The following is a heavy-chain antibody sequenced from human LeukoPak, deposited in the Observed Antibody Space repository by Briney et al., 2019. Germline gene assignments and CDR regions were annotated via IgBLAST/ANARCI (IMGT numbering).Heavy chain of an antibody. D-gene: IGHD1-26*01. V-gene: IGHV3-74*01. J-gene: IGHJ4*02. CDR1: GFTFSSYW. CDR3: ARGGTSYSGKLDY. CDR2: IKSDGSIT. Sequence: QTGGSLRLSCAASGFTFSSYWTHWVRQAPGKGLVWVSRIKSDGSITTYADSVKGRLTISRDNAKNTLYLQMNSLRAEDTAVYYCARGGTSYSGKLDYWGLGTLITVSS.